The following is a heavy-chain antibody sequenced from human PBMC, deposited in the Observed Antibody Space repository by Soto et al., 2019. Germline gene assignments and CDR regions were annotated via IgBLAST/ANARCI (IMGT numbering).Heavy chain of an antibody. CDR2: IDYSGST. CDR1: CDSISNSDYY. Sequence: SGTLSLTCFVSCDSISNSDYYWNWIRQSPGKGLEWIASIDYSGSTYYNPSLKGRVVISADTSNNLFSLKLRSVTAADTALYFCDRDGPYYYGFAVWGKGPTVIISP. J-gene: IGHJ6*04. V-gene: IGHV4-30-4*01. CDR3: DRDGPYYYGFAV.